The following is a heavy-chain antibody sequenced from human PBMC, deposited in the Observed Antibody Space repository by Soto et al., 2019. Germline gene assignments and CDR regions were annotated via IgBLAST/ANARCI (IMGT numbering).Heavy chain of an antibody. Sequence: EVQLSESGGGLVQPGGSLRLACAASGFTFSSYDMGWVRQAPGKGLEWVSGLSANGVYEFYGDSVRGRFTISRDNSKNTLYLQMNSLRAEDTATYYCAKYTGDESLGDQWGQGTLVTVSS. V-gene: IGHV3-23*01. CDR2: LSANGVYE. D-gene: IGHD3-16*01. J-gene: IGHJ4*02. CDR1: GFTFSSYD. CDR3: AKYTGDESLGDQ.